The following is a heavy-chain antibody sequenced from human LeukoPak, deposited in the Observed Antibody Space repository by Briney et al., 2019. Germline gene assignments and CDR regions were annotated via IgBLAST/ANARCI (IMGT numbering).Heavy chain of an antibody. CDR3: ARKRWLQSEFDY. CDR2: IYSGGST. V-gene: IGHV3-66*01. J-gene: IGHJ4*02. CDR1: GFTVSSNY. Sequence: GGSLRLSCAASGFTVSSNYMNWVRQAPGKGLEWVSVIYSGGSTYYADSVKGRFTISRDNSKNTLYLQMNSLRAEDTAVYYCARKRWLQSEFDYWGQGTLVTVSS. D-gene: IGHD5-24*01.